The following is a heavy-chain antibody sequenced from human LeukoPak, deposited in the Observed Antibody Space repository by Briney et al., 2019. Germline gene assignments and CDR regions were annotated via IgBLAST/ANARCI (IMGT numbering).Heavy chain of an antibody. V-gene: IGHV5-51*01. CDR2: IYPGDSDT. CDR1: GSSFTMYW. J-gene: IGHJ6*01. Sequence: AGASLQISCKGLGSSFTMYWIGWVRQLPGKGLEWMAIIYPGDSDTRYSPSFQGQVTISADKSTSTAYLQWNSLKASDTAMYYCARHMGSYYYGMDVWGPGTTVTVSS. CDR3: ARHMGSYYYGMDV. D-gene: IGHD3-10*01.